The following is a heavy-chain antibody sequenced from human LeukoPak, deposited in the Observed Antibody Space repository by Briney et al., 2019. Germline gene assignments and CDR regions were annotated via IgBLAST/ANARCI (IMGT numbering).Heavy chain of an antibody. CDR3: AKDADISVELVVITSFDS. J-gene: IGHJ4*02. CDR1: GFTFSSYG. Sequence: GGSLRLSCAASGFTFSSYGMSWVRQAPGKGLEWVAFIRYDGSDKYYADSVKGRFTISRDNSKNMLYLQMNSLRAADTALYYCAKDADISVELVVITSFDSWGQGTLVTVSS. CDR2: IRYDGSDK. D-gene: IGHD3-22*01. V-gene: IGHV3-30*02.